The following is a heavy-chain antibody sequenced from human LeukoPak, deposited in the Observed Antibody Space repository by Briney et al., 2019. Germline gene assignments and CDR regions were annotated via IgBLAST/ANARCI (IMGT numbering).Heavy chain of an antibody. CDR1: GFTFSSYT. J-gene: IGHJ4*02. V-gene: IGHV3-48*01. CDR2: ISSSSSAI. CDR3: ASSVSLPPGVFDY. D-gene: IGHD2-8*01. Sequence: PGGSLRLSCAASGFTFSSYTMDWVRQAPGTGLEWVSYISSSSSAIYYADSVKGRFTISSDNAKNSLYLQMNSLRAEDTAVYYCASSVSLPPGVFDYWGQGTLVTVSS.